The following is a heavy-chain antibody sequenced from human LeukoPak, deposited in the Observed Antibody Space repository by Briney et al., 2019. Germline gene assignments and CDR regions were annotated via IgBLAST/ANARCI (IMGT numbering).Heavy chain of an antibody. CDR3: AKVGIEQWLSQGQFFDY. J-gene: IGHJ4*02. V-gene: IGHV3-7*03. CDR1: KFIFSKYW. CDR2: IKEDGSEK. D-gene: IGHD6-19*01. Sequence: GGSLRLSCAASKFIFSKYWMSWVRQAPGKGLEWVAEIKEDGSEKYYVDSVKGRFTISRQNARNSLYLQMNSLRAEDTAVYYCAKVGIEQWLSQGQFFDYWGQGTLVTVSS.